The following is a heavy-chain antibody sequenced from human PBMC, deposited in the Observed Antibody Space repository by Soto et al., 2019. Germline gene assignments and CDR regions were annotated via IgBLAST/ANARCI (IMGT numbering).Heavy chain of an antibody. Sequence: PSQTLSLTCASSGDSVSSNSAAWNWIRQSPSRGLEWLGRTYYRSKWYNDYAVSVKSRITINPDTSKNQFSLQLNSVTPEDTAVYYCVSGGRPEPSHGMDVWGQGTMGTRSS. CDR1: GDSVSSNSAA. D-gene: IGHD3-16*01. CDR3: VSGGRPEPSHGMDV. V-gene: IGHV6-1*01. J-gene: IGHJ6*02. CDR2: TYYRSKWYN.